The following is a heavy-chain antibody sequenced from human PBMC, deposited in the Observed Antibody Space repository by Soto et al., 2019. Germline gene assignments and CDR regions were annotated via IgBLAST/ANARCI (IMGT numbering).Heavy chain of an antibody. Sequence: SETLSLTCTVSGGSMSSHYWNWIRQPPGKGLEWIGYIYYSGSTNYNPSLKSRVTISLDTSKNQFSLKLSSVTAADTAVYYCARGFRGGDADWFDPWGQGTLVTVSS. J-gene: IGHJ5*02. CDR1: GGSMSSHY. D-gene: IGHD2-21*02. CDR3: ARGFRGGDADWFDP. V-gene: IGHV4-59*11. CDR2: IYYSGST.